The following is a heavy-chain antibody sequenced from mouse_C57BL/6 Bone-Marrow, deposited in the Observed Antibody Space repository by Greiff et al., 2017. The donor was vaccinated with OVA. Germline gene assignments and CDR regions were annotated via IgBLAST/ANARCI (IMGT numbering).Heavy chain of an antibody. CDR2: INPNNGGT. Sequence: DVQLQQSGPELVKPGASVKMSCKASGYTFTDYNMHWVKQSHGKSLEWIGYINPNNGGTSYNQKFKGKATLTVNKSSSTAYMELRSLTSEDSAVYYCARGALRLFDYWGQGTTLTVSS. V-gene: IGHV1-22*01. CDR1: GYTFTDYN. J-gene: IGHJ2*01. D-gene: IGHD1-1*01. CDR3: ARGALRLFDY.